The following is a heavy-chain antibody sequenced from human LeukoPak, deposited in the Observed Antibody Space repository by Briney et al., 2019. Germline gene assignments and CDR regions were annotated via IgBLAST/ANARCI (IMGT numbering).Heavy chain of an antibody. CDR1: GGSFSGYY. J-gene: IGHJ6*03. V-gene: IGHV4-34*01. CDR3: ARPGTYYYGSGNYMDV. D-gene: IGHD3-10*01. CDR2: INHSGST. Sequence: PSETLSLTCAVYGGSFSGYYWSWIRQPPGKGLEWIGEINHSGSTNYNPSLKSRVTISVDTSKNQFSLKLSSVTAADTAVYYCARPGTYYYGSGNYMDVWGKGTTVTISS.